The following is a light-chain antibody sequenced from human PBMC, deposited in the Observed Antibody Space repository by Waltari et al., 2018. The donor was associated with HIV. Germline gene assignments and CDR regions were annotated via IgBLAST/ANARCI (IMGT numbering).Light chain of an antibody. V-gene: IGKV2-28*01. CDR1: QSLLHINGYNY. J-gene: IGKJ1*01. CDR3: MQGLQTPWT. Sequence: DIVMTQSPVSLPVTPGEPASISCRSSQSLLHINGYNYLDWYLQKPVQSPQLLIYLGSSRASGVPDRFSGSGGGTDFTLKISRVEAEDVGVYYCMQGLQTPWTFGQGTKVEIK. CDR2: LGS.